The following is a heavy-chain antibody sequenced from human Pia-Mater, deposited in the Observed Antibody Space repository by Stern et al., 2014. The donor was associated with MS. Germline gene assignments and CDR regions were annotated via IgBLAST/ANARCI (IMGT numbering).Heavy chain of an antibody. V-gene: IGHV4-39*01. Sequence: QVQLQESGPGLVKPSETLSLTCTVSGGSISRTSYYWAWIRQPPGKGLEWIGSIYYSGNTYYNASLKSRVTISVDPSKNHFSLKLDSGTAADTAVYYCARQGGQWSPHLDSWGQGSLVIVSS. CDR3: ARQGGQWSPHLDS. J-gene: IGHJ4*02. CDR1: GGSISRTSYY. D-gene: IGHD6-19*01. CDR2: IYYSGNT.